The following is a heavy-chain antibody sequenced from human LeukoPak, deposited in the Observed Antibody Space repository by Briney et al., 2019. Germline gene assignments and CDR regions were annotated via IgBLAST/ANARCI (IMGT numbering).Heavy chain of an antibody. CDR2: ISGSGGST. J-gene: IGHJ4*02. V-gene: IGHV3-23*01. Sequence: PGGSLRLSCAASGFTFSSYAMSWVRQAPGKGLEWVSAISGSGGSTYYADSVKGRFTISRDNSKNTLYLQMNSLRAEDTAVYYCAKDPARDIVVVPAAMLSLSFDYWGQGTLVTVSS. CDR1: GFTFSSYA. CDR3: AKDPARDIVVVPAAMLSLSFDY. D-gene: IGHD2-2*01.